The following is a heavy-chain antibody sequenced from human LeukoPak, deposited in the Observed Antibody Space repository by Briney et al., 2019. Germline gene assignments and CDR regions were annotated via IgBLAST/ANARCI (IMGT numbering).Heavy chain of an antibody. V-gene: IGHV3-23*01. D-gene: IGHD1-26*01. CDR1: GFTFSSYA. Sequence: GGSLRLSCAASGFTFSSYAMSWIRQAPGKGLEWVSAISGSGGSTYYADSVKGRFTISRDNSKNTLYLQTNSLRAEDRAVYYSAKGGVGPTNCFDPWGQGTLVTVSS. CDR3: AKGGVGPTNCFDP. J-gene: IGHJ5*02. CDR2: ISGSGGST.